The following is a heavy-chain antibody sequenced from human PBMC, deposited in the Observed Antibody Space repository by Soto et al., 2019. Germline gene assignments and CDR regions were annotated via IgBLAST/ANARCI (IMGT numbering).Heavy chain of an antibody. CDR1: GFTVSSNY. J-gene: IGHJ4*02. Sequence: GSLRLSCAASGFTVSSNYMSWVRQAPGKGLEWVSVIYSGGSTYYADSVKGRFTISRDNSKNTLYLQMNSLRAEDTAVYYCARGNWNYVFDYRGQGTLVTVSS. V-gene: IGHV3-66*01. CDR3: ARGNWNYVFDY. D-gene: IGHD1-7*01. CDR2: IYSGGST.